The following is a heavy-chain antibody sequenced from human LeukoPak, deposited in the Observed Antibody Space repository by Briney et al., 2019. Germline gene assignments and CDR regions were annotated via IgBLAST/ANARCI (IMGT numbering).Heavy chain of an antibody. Sequence: ASVKVSCKASGYTFTSYGISWVRQAPGQGLEWMGWISAYNGNTNYAQKLQGRVTMTTDTSTSTAYMDLRSLRSDDTAVYYCARDGGRGSSWYNYYYYYMDVWGKGTTVTVSS. J-gene: IGHJ6*03. CDR2: ISAYNGNT. CDR1: GYTFTSYG. V-gene: IGHV1-18*01. CDR3: ARDGGRGSSWYNYYYYYMDV. D-gene: IGHD6-13*01.